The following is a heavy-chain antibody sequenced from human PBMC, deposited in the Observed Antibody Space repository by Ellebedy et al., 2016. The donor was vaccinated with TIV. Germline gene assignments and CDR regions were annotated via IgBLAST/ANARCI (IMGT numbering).Heavy chain of an antibody. CDR1: GLDFRRYG. CDR3: ARDVGGEQFDY. J-gene: IGHJ4*02. D-gene: IGHD2-21*01. CDR2: IVSEGTTR. Sequence: GESLKISXEVSGLDFRRYGMHWVRRAPGKGLEWVGFIVSEGTTRIYADSMKGRFIISRDNSENTMYLQMNSLRAEDTAVYYCARDVGGEQFDYWGQGILVTVSS. V-gene: IGHV3-33*01.